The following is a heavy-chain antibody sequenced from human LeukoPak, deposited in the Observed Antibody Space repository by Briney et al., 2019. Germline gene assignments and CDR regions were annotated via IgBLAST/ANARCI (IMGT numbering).Heavy chain of an antibody. D-gene: IGHD4-17*01. J-gene: IGHJ4*02. CDR3: ARDVNDYGDRYFDY. V-gene: IGHV4-38-2*02. CDR2: ISPKGIT. CDR1: GYAINIDYS. Sequence: SETLSLTCLVSGYAINIDYSWGWIRQSPGKGLEWIGVISPKGITYYNPSLRGRVTMSEDTSKNQFSLKLSSVTAADTAVYYCARDVNDYGDRYFDYWGQGTLVTVSS.